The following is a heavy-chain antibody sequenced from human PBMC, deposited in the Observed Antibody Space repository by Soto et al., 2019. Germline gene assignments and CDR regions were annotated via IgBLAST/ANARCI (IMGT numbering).Heavy chain of an antibody. J-gene: IGHJ5*02. CDR2: INHSGST. V-gene: IGHV4-34*01. D-gene: IGHD5-12*01. CDR1: GGTFSRYY. CDR3: ARGEGRLVGTWFDP. Sequence: SETLSLTCDVYGGTFSRYYWNWIRQPPGKGLEWLGEINHSGSTNYNPSLESRVTISLDTSKTQFSLKLTSVTAADTAVYYCARGEGRLVGTWFDPWGQGTLVTVSS.